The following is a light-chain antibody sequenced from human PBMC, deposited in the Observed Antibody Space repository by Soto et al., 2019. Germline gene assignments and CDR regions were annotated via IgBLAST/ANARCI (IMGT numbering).Light chain of an antibody. J-gene: IGKJ2*01. CDR3: QQYYTNPPT. CDR1: QSVLYSSNNKNY. CDR2: WAS. Sequence: DIVMTQSPDSLAVSLGERATINCKSSQSVLYSSNNKNYLAWYQQKPGQPPKLLIYWASTRESGVPDRFSGSGSGTDFTLTISSLLAEDVAVYYCQQYYTNPPTFGQGTKQEIK. V-gene: IGKV4-1*01.